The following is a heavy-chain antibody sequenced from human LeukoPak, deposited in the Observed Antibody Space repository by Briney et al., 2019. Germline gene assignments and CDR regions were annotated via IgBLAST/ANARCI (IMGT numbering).Heavy chain of an antibody. CDR3: ARDQAYTDGSGSYFDY. J-gene: IGHJ4*02. CDR1: GFTFSSYA. Sequence: GGSLRLSCAASGFTFSSYAMSWVRQAPGKGLEWVSAISGSGGSTYYADSVKGRFTISRDNSKNTLYLQMNSLRAEDTAVYYCARDQAYTDGSGSYFDYWGQGTLVTVSS. V-gene: IGHV3-23*01. CDR2: ISGSGGST. D-gene: IGHD3-10*01.